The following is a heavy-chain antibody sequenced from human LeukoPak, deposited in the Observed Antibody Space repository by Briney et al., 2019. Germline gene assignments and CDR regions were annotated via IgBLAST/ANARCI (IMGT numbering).Heavy chain of an antibody. J-gene: IGHJ4*02. CDR1: GFTFSDHY. CDR3: TRDQTPYY. D-gene: IGHD2-15*01. CDR2: SRNKANSYTT. V-gene: IGHV3-72*01. Sequence: GGSLRLSCAASGFTFSDHYMDWVRQAPGKGLEWVGRSRNKANSYTTEYAASVKGRFTISRDDSKNSLYLQMNSLKTEDTAVYYCTRDQTPYYWGQGTLVTVSS.